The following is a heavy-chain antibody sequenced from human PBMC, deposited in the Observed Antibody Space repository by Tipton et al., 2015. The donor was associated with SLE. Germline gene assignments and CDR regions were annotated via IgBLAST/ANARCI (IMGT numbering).Heavy chain of an antibody. D-gene: IGHD6-6*01. CDR3: ARDSYSSSSSYWYFDL. CDR1: GGSISSGGYY. V-gene: IGHV4-31*03. J-gene: IGHJ2*01. Sequence: TLSLTCTVSGGSISSGGYYWSWIRQHPGKGLEWIGYIYYSGSTYYNPSLKSRVTISVDTSKNQFSLKLSSVTAADTAVYYCARDSYSSSSSYWYFDLWGRGTLVTVSS. CDR2: IYYSGST.